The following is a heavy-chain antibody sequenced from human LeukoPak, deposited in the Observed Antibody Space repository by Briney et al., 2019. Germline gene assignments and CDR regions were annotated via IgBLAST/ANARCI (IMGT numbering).Heavy chain of an antibody. CDR2: IYTSGRT. V-gene: IGHV4-4*08. CDR1: GGSISSYY. D-gene: IGHD6-19*01. CDR3: ARDGYSSGWPNWFDP. Sequence: SETLSLACTVSGGSISSYYWSWIRQPPGKGLEWIGRIYTSGRTNYNPSLKSRVTISVDTSKNQFSLKLSPVTAADTAVYYCARDGYSSGWPNWFDPWGQGTLVTASS. J-gene: IGHJ5*02.